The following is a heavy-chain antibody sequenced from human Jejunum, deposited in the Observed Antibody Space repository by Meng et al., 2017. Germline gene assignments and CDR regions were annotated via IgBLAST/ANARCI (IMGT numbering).Heavy chain of an antibody. V-gene: IGHV4-28*01. CDR1: GNSVSSNNW. CDR2: IYNSGTT. Sequence: QVQLQESGPGLVKPSDTLSLTCAVSGNSVSSNNWWGWIRQPPGKGLEWIGDIYNSGTTYYSPSLKSRVTMSVDASKNQFSLKLSSVTAADTAVYYCARSFWNYYYIDYWGQGALVTVSS. D-gene: IGHD3-3*01. J-gene: IGHJ4*02. CDR3: ARSFWNYYYIDY.